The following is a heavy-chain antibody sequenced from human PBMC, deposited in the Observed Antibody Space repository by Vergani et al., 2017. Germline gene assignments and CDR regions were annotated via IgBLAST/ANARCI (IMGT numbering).Heavy chain of an antibody. CDR1: GDTFTSYY. CDR3: ARALFQWVLVALINDYGMDV. Sequence: QVQLVQSGAEVKKPGASVKVSCKASGDTFTSYYMHWVRQAPGQGLEWRGIINHSDGSTSYAQKCEGRVTMTRDTSTSTVYMELCSLRSEDAAVDDCARALFQWVLVALINDYGMDVWGQGTTVTVSS. V-gene: IGHV1-46*01. CDR2: INHSDGST. J-gene: IGHJ6*02. D-gene: IGHD2-15*01.